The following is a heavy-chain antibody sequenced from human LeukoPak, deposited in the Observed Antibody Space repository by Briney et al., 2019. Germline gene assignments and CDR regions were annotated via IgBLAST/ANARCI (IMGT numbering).Heavy chain of an antibody. Sequence: ASVKVSCKASGYTFTGYHVHWVRQSPGQGLEWMGWINSKTGGTNYAQKFQGRVTMTRDTSISTAYMEMRRLSSDDTAVYFCARAVCREYFDSSALLDYWGQGTLVTVSS. CDR2: INSKTGGT. CDR1: GYTFTGYH. V-gene: IGHV1-2*02. D-gene: IGHD3-22*01. CDR3: ARAVCREYFDSSALLDY. J-gene: IGHJ4*02.